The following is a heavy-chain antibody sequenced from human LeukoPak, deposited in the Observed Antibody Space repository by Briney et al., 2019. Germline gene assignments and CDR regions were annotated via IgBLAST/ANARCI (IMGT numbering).Heavy chain of an antibody. CDR2: MNPNSGNT. V-gene: IGHV1-8*01. CDR1: GYTFTSYD. Sequence: ASVKVSCKASGYTFTSYDINWVRQATGQGLEWMGWMNPNSGNTGYAQKFQGRVTMTRNTSISTAYMELSSLGSEDTAVYYCAGRNTGVVAGLDCWGQGTLVTVSS. CDR3: AGRNTGVVAGLDC. D-gene: IGHD5-18*01. J-gene: IGHJ4*02.